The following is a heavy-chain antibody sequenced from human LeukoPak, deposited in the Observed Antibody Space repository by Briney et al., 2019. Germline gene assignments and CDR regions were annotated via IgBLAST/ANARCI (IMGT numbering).Heavy chain of an antibody. D-gene: IGHD3-10*01. CDR1: GGSISSYY. J-gene: IGHJ5*02. Sequence: PSETLSLTCTVSGGSISSYYWSWIRQPPGKGLEWIGYIYYSGTTNYNPSLKSRVTLSVDTSKNQFSLILSSVTAADTAVYYCARDQGYYNWFDPWGYGTLVTVSS. CDR3: ARDQGYYNWFDP. V-gene: IGHV4-59*01. CDR2: IYYSGTT.